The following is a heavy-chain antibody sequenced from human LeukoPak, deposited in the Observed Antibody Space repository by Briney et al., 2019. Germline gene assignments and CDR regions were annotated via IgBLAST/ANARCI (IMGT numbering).Heavy chain of an antibody. D-gene: IGHD5-24*01. J-gene: IGHJ4*02. V-gene: IGHV4-61*02. CDR2: IYTSGST. CDR1: GGSIGRGIYY. CDR3: AREFEGDGYVY. Sequence: SETLSLTCTVSGGSIGRGIYYGSGSRDPAGKGLEWIGRIYTSGSTNYNPSLKSRVTISVDTSKNQFSLKLSSVTAADTAVYYCAREFEGDGYVYWGQGTLVTVSS.